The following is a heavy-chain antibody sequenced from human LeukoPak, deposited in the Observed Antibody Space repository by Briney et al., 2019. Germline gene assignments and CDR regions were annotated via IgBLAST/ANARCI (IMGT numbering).Heavy chain of an antibody. V-gene: IGHV3-21*01. Sequence: GGSLRLSCAASGFTFSSYSMKWVRQAPGKGLEWVSSISSSSSYVYYADSVKGRFTISRDNAKNSLYLQMNSLRAEDTAVYYCARVGQQLADYWGQGTLVTVSS. CDR1: GFTFSSYS. CDR2: ISSSSSYV. CDR3: ARVGQQLADY. J-gene: IGHJ4*02. D-gene: IGHD6-13*01.